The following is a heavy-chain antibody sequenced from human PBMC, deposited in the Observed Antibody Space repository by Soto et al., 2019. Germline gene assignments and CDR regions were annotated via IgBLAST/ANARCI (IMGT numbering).Heavy chain of an antibody. CDR2: IYYSGST. D-gene: IGHD5-12*01. V-gene: IGHV4-39*07. Sequence: SETLFLTCTVSGAPLSSSNHLWVRLRLRPGQGLEWIGTIYYSGSTNYNTSLKSRVSTSVDTSKNQLSLKLSSVTAADTAVYYCAKSLVAPRGMSYYYSYMDVWGKGTTVTVSS. CDR1: GAPLSSSNHL. J-gene: IGHJ6*03. CDR3: AKSLVAPRGMSYYYSYMDV.